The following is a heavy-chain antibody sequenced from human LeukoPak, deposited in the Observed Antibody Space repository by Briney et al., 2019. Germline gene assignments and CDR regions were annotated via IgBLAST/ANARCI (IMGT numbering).Heavy chain of an antibody. Sequence: PGRSLRLSCAASGFTFSGYAMNWVRQAPGKGLEWVSTISNSGDRTYYADSVKGRFTISRDNSKNTLYLQMDSLRTEDTAVYYCAKDFVPRGGSYFPGFDYWGQGTLVIVSS. V-gene: IGHV3-23*01. J-gene: IGHJ4*02. CDR1: GFTFSGYA. CDR2: ISNSGDRT. CDR3: AKDFVPRGGSYFPGFDY. D-gene: IGHD1-26*01.